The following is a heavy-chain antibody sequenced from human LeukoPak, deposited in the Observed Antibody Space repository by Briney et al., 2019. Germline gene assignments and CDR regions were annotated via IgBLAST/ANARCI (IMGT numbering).Heavy chain of an antibody. CDR3: ARSAARHLDY. J-gene: IGHJ4*02. Sequence: PETLSLTCTVSGGSISSYYWSWIRQPPGKGLEWIGYIYYSGSTNYNPSLKSRVTISVDTSKNQFSLKLSSVTAADTAVYYCARSAARHLDYWGQGTLVTVSS. V-gene: IGHV4-59*01. CDR1: GGSISSYY. D-gene: IGHD6-6*01. CDR2: IYYSGST.